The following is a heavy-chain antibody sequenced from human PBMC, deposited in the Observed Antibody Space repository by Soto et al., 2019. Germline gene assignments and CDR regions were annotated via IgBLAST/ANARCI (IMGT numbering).Heavy chain of an antibody. Sequence: QVQLVESGGGVVQPGRSLRLSCAASGFTFSSYAMHWVRQAPGKGLEWVAVISYDGSNKYYADSVKGRFTISRDNSKNTLYLQMNSLRAEDTAVYYCARGKYDSSGYYFDYYYAMDVWGQGTTVTVSS. V-gene: IGHV3-30-3*01. D-gene: IGHD3-22*01. CDR1: GFTFSSYA. CDR3: ARGKYDSSGYYFDYYYAMDV. J-gene: IGHJ6*02. CDR2: ISYDGSNK.